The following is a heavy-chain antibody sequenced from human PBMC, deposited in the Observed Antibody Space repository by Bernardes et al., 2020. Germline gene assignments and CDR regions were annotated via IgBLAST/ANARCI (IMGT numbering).Heavy chain of an antibody. CDR2: ISGSGGST. CDR3: AKETFSRFYYPRSFDN. D-gene: IGHD3-22*01. Sequence: GGSLRLSCAASGFTFRMYVMSWVRQAPGKGLEWVAGISGSGGSTFYADSVKGRFTISRDNSKNTLFLQMNSLRVEDTAIYFCAKETFSRFYYPRSFDNWGQGTVVTVSS. J-gene: IGHJ4*02. V-gene: IGHV3-23*01. CDR1: GFTFRMYV.